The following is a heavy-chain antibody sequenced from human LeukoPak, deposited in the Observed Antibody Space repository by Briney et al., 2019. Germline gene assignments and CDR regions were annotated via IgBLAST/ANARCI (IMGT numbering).Heavy chain of an antibody. D-gene: IGHD3-22*01. J-gene: IGHJ1*01. V-gene: IGHV3-7*01. CDR2: IKHNGNEK. CDR3: ARAPSEIGGYYPEYFRH. Sequence: GGSLRLSCAASGFTFSSYWMTWVRQAPGKGLEWVANIKHNGNEKNYVDSVEGRFTISRDNAKNSLSLQMNSLRAEDTAVYYCARAPSEIGGYYPEYFRHWGQGTLVTVSS. CDR1: GFTFSSYW.